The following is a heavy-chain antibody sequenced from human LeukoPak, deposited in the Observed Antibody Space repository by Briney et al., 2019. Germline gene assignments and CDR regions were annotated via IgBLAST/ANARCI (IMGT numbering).Heavy chain of an antibody. CDR3: AKGSYAPYYLDS. J-gene: IGHJ4*02. CDR2: LSWNSGTI. V-gene: IGHV3-9*01. Sequence: LRLSCAASGFTFSDYYMSWIRQAPGKGLEWVSGLSWNSGTIAYAESVKGRFTISRDNAKNSLYLQMNNLRPEDTAFYYCAKGSYAPYYLDSWGQGTLVTVSS. D-gene: IGHD2-2*01. CDR1: GFTFSDYY.